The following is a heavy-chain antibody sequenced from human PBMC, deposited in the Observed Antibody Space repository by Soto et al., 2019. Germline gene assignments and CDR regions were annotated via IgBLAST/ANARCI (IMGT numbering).Heavy chain of an antibody. J-gene: IGHJ4*02. D-gene: IGHD2-8*02. Sequence: GESLKISCQASGYRFSAYWIGWVRQMPGKGLEWMGIIYPGDSDTRYSPSFQGQVTISVDESINTAYLQWRSLKASDTAMYYCARQSCSGVACYSYLPFDNWGQGTLVTVSS. CDR3: ARQSCSGVACYSYLPFDN. CDR2: IYPGDSDT. V-gene: IGHV5-51*01. CDR1: GYRFSAYW.